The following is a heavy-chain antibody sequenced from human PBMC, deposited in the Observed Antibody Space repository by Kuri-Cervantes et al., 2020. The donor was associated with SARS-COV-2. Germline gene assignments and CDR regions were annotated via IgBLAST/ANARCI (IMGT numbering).Heavy chain of an antibody. V-gene: IGHV5-10-1*01. CDR1: GYSFTSYW. CDR3: ASNYYGSGK. CDR2: IDPSDSYT. D-gene: IGHD3-10*01. J-gene: IGHJ4*02. Sequence: GASLNTSCKGYGYSFTSYWISWVRQMPGKGLEWMGRIDPSDSYTNYSPSFQGHVTISADKSISTAYLQWSSLKASDTAMYYCASNYYGSGKWSQGTLVTVSS.